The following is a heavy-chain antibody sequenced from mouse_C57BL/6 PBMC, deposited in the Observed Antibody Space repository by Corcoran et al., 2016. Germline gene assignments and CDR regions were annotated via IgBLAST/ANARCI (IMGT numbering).Heavy chain of an antibody. Sequence: QVQLQKSGTELVQPAASVTISCKAYGYAFRSYWMNWVMQRPGKGLEWIGQIYPGDGDTNYNGKFKGKATLTADKSSSTAYMQLSSLTSEGSAVYFCARGGPGYFDVWGTGTTVTVS. CDR3: ARGGPGYFDV. J-gene: IGHJ1*03. CDR2: IYPGDGDT. V-gene: IGHV1-80*01. CDR1: GYAFRSYW.